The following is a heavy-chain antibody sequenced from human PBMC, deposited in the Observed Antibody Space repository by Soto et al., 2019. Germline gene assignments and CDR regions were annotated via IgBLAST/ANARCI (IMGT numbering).Heavy chain of an antibody. Sequence: ASVKVSCKASGYIFTDFGIHWVRQAPGQRLEWLGWIISVNDKTLYSPKFQGRLAITRDTSANTAYMDLYSLRSEDTAVYYCARDGDSSSSPDLDYWGQGTLVTVSS. V-gene: IGHV1-3*01. CDR1: GYIFTDFG. D-gene: IGHD6-6*01. CDR2: IISVNDKT. J-gene: IGHJ4*02. CDR3: ARDGDSSSSPDLDY.